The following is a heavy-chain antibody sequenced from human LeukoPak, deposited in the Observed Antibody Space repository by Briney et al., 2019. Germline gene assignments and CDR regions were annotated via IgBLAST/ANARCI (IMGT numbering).Heavy chain of an antibody. CDR2: INPSGGST. Sequence: ASVKVSCKASGYTFTNYYIHWVRQAPEQGLEWMGIINPSGGSTSYAQKFQGRVTMTRDTSISTANMELSRLRSDDTAVYYCARSNYGSGSYSVYWGQGTLVTVSS. V-gene: IGHV1-46*01. CDR3: ARSNYGSGSYSVY. CDR1: GYTFTNYY. D-gene: IGHD3-10*01. J-gene: IGHJ4*02.